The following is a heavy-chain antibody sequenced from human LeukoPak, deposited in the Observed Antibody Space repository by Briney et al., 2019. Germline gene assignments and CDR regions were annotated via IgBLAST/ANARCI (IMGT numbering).Heavy chain of an antibody. V-gene: IGHV4-30-4*02. CDR3: ARDLGDGDYPDL. CDR1: GGSISSGDYY. Sequence: SETLSLTCTVSGGSISSGDYYWSWIRQPPGKGLEWIGYIYYSGSTYYNPSLKSRVTISVDTSKNQFSLKLSSVTAADTAVYYCARDLGDGDYPDLWGRGTLVTVSS. J-gene: IGHJ2*01. CDR2: IYYSGST. D-gene: IGHD4-17*01.